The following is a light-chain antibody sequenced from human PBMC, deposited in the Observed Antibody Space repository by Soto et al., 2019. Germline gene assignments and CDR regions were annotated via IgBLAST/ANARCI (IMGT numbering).Light chain of an antibody. CDR3: QERDNWLT. V-gene: IGKV3-11*01. J-gene: IGKJ4*01. CDR2: DAS. Sequence: EIVLTQSPVTLSLSPGERATLSCRASQSVSRNNLAWYQQQPGQTPRLLIYDASYRAPGIPARFSGSGSGTDFTLTISSLEPEDFATYYCQERDNWLTFGGGTKVEI. CDR1: QSVSRNN.